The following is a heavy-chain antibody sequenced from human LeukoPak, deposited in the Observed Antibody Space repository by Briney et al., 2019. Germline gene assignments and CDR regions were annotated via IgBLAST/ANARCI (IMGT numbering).Heavy chain of an antibody. CDR2: ISGSGGST. D-gene: IGHD3-10*01. CDR3: AKGSDYYGTLYYFDY. CDR1: GFTFSSYA. Sequence: GGSLRLSCAASGFTFSSYAMSWVRQAPGKGLEWVSAISGSGGSTYYADSVKGRFTISRDNSKNTLYLQVNSLRAEDTAVYYCAKGSDYYGTLYYFDYWGQGTLVTVSS. J-gene: IGHJ4*02. V-gene: IGHV3-23*01.